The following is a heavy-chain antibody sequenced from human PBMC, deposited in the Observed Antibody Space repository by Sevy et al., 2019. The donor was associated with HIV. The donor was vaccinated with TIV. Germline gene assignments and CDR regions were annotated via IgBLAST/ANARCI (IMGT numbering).Heavy chain of an antibody. V-gene: IGHV3-48*01. CDR1: GFTFSSYN. CDR2: ITSSGSTM. J-gene: IGHJ4*02. D-gene: IGHD1-7*01. Sequence: GGSLRLSCAASGFTFSSYNLNWVRQAPGKGLEWISYITSSGSTMNYAESVKGRFTISRDNAKNSPYLQMNSLRAEDTAVYYCARGFTRTAFDYWGQGTLVTVSS. CDR3: ARGFTRTAFDY.